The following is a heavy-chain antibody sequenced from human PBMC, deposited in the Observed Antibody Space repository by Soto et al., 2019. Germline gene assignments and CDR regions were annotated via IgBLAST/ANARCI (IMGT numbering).Heavy chain of an antibody. V-gene: IGHV3-30-3*01. CDR1: GFTFSSYA. J-gene: IGHJ6*01. CDR2: ISYDGSNK. Sequence: QVQLVESGGGVVQPGRSLRLSCAASGFTFSSYAMHWVRQAPGKGLEWVAVISYDGSNKYYADSVKGRFTISRDNSKNTLYLQMNSLRAEDTAVYYCARDSSSWYYGWGMDVW. D-gene: IGHD6-13*01. CDR3: ARDSSSWYYGWGMDV.